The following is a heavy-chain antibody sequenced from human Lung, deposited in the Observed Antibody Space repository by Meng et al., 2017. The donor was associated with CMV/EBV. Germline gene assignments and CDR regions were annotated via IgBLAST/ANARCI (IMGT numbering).Heavy chain of an antibody. CDR3: ARHHHSPTFDY. CDR2: VVYSGTT. J-gene: IGHJ4*02. CDR1: GGSISSSSYY. D-gene: IGHD1-14*01. Sequence: QLQLQESGPGRGTPSSTLSLTCTVSGGSISSSSYYWAWIRQAPGEGLEWIGSVVYSGTTYYTSSLKSRVSISVDTSKNQFSLKLSSVTAADTAVYYCARHHHSPTFDYWGQGTLVTVSS. V-gene: IGHV4-39*01.